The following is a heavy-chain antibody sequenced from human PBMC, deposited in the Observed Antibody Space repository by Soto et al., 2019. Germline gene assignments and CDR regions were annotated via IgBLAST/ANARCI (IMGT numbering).Heavy chain of an antibody. D-gene: IGHD6-13*01. J-gene: IGHJ5*02. CDR1: GFTFSSYA. Sequence: EVQLLESGGGLVQPGGSLRLSCAASGFTFSSYAMSWVRQAPGKGLEWVSAISGSGGSTYYADSVKGRFTISRDNSKNTLYLQMNSLRAEDTAVYYCAKKYSSSWYSGNWFDPWGQGTLVTVSS. CDR2: ISGSGGST. V-gene: IGHV3-23*01. CDR3: AKKYSSSWYSGNWFDP.